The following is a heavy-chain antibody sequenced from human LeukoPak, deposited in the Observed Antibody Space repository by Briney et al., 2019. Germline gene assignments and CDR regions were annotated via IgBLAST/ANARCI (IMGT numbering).Heavy chain of an antibody. V-gene: IGHV1-2*02. CDR1: GYTFSGYY. D-gene: IGHD1-7*01. Sequence: ASVKVSCKASGYTFSGYYMHWVRQAPGQGLEWMGWINPNSGGTNYAQKFQGRVIMTTDTSISTAYMELSRLRSDDTAVYYCAREELLAFGYWGQGSLVTVSS. J-gene: IGHJ4*02. CDR3: AREELLAFGY. CDR2: INPNSGGT.